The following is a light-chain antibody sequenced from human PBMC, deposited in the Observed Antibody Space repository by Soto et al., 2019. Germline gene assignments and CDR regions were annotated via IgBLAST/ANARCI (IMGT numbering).Light chain of an antibody. CDR1: QSVSSN. V-gene: IGKV3-11*01. J-gene: IGKJ4*01. Sequence: EIVLTQSPATLSLSPGERATLSCRASQSVSSNLAWYQQKPGQAPRLLIYEASNRATGIPARFSGSGSGTDFTLTISGLEPEDFAVYYCQQRSNLPTFGGGTRWIS. CDR3: QQRSNLPT. CDR2: EAS.